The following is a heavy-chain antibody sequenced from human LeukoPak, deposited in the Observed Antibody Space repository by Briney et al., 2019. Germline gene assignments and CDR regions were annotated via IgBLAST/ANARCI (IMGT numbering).Heavy chain of an antibody. D-gene: IGHD5-12*01. CDR2: INPNSGGT. Sequence: ASVKVSCKASGYIFTDFYINWVRQAPGQGLEWMGWINPNSGGTNYAQKFQGRVTMTRDTSISTAYMELSRLRSDDTAVYYCARENSGYEDAFDIWGQGTMVTVSS. CDR1: GYIFTDFY. CDR3: ARENSGYEDAFDI. J-gene: IGHJ3*02. V-gene: IGHV1-2*02.